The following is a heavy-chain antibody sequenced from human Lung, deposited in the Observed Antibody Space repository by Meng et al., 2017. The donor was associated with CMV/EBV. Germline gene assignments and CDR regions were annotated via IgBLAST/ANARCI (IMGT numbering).Heavy chain of an antibody. CDR3: ARVENYDVWSGYYSFPYYCEY. J-gene: IGHJ4*02. D-gene: IGHD3-3*01. Sequence: GESLKISCAASGFTFRSYSMNWVRQAPGKGLEWVSYISSRSSTIYYADAVKGRFTISRDNAKNSLYLQMNSLRAEDTAVYYCARVENYDVWSGYYSFPYYCEYWGQGAXVTVYS. V-gene: IGHV3-48*04. CDR1: GFTFRSYS. CDR2: ISSRSSTI.